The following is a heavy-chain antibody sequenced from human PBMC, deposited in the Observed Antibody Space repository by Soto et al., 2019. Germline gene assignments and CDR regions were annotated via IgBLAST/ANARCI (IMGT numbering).Heavy chain of an antibody. J-gene: IGHJ4*02. D-gene: IGHD3-3*01. CDR1: GYTFTSYA. Sequence: GASVKVSCKASGYTFTSYAMHWVRQAPGQRLEWMGWINAGNGNTKYSQKFQGRVTITRDTSASTAYMELSSLRSEDTAVYYCARDGVLRFLEWLPQFHYFDYWGQGTLVTVSS. CDR2: INAGNGNT. V-gene: IGHV1-3*01. CDR3: ARDGVLRFLEWLPQFHYFDY.